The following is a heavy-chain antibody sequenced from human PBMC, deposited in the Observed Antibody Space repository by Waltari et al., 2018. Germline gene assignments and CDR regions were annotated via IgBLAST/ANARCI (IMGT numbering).Heavy chain of an antibody. J-gene: IGHJ3*02. CDR3: AREVIDAFDI. V-gene: IGHV4-61*02. CDR1: GGSISSGSYY. CDR2: IYTSWST. Sequence: QVQLQESGPGLVKPSQTLSLTCNVPGGSISSGSYYWSWIRQPAGKGLEWIGRIYTSWSTNYNPSLKSRVTISVDTSKNQFSLKLSSVTAADTAVYYCAREVIDAFDIWGQGTMVTVSS. D-gene: IGHD3-10*01.